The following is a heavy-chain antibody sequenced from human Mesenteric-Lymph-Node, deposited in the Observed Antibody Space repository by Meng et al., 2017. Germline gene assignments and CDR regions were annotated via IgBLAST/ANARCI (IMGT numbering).Heavy chain of an antibody. V-gene: IGHV4-30-4*01. CDR1: GGSMSSGDYF. CDR2: IYYSGNT. Sequence: VHLQQWGGGLLKSSETLSLTCTVSGGSMSSGDYFWNWIRQPPGKGLEWIGYIYYSGNTYYNPSLKSRVTISIDTSKNQFSLKLSSVTAADTAVYYCARAEYYNWFDPWGQGTLVTVSS. D-gene: IGHD1-14*01. J-gene: IGHJ5*02. CDR3: ARAEYYNWFDP.